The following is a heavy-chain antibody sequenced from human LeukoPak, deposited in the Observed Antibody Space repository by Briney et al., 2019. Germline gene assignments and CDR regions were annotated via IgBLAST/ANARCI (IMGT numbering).Heavy chain of an antibody. Sequence: SETLSLTCTVSGYSISSGYYWGWIRQSPRKGLEWIGSIYHSGSTYYNPYLRSRVTISINTSNNQFSLKVTSVTAADTAVYYCASTTVRTGYWGQGILVTVSS. V-gene: IGHV4-38-2*02. D-gene: IGHD4-17*01. CDR1: GYSISSGYY. CDR3: ASTTVRTGY. CDR2: IYHSGST. J-gene: IGHJ4*02.